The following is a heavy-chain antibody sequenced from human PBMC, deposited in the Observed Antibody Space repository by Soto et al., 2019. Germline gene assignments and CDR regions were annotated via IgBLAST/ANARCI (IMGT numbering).Heavy chain of an antibody. CDR2: INHSGST. CDR3: ARSPGYSYGYATFDI. Sequence: QVQLQQWGAGLLKPSETLSLTCAVYGGSFSGYYWSWIRQPPGKGLEWIGEINHSGSTNYNPSLKSRVTISVDTSKNQFSLKLSSVTAADTAVYYCARSPGYSYGYATFDIWGQGTMVTVSS. CDR1: GGSFSGYY. V-gene: IGHV4-34*01. D-gene: IGHD5-18*01. J-gene: IGHJ3*02.